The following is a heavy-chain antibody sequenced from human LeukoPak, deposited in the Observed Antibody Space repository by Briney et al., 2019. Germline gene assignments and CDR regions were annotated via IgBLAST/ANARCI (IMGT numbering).Heavy chain of an antibody. Sequence: GGSLRLSCAASGFTFDDYTMHWVRQAPGKGLEWVSLISWDGDSTYYADSVKGRFTISRDNAKNSLYLQMNSLRAEDTAKYYCARDKIVGATNFDYWGQGTLVTVSS. CDR3: ARDKIVGATNFDY. CDR2: ISWDGDST. D-gene: IGHD1-26*01. J-gene: IGHJ4*02. CDR1: GFTFDDYT. V-gene: IGHV3-43*01.